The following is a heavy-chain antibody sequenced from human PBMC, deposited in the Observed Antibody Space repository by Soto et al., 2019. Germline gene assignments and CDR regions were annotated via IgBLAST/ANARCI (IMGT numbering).Heavy chain of an antibody. V-gene: IGHV3-66*01. CDR3: ARGPIITMVRGVITHQRTDVDY. J-gene: IGHJ4*02. CDR1: GFTVSSNY. Sequence: GGSLRLSCAASGFTVSSNYMSWVRQAPGKGLEWVSVIYSGGSTYYADSVKGRFTISRDNSKKTLYLQMNSLKAEETAVYYCARGPIITMVRGVITHQRTDVDYWGQGTLVTVSS. D-gene: IGHD3-10*01. CDR2: IYSGGST.